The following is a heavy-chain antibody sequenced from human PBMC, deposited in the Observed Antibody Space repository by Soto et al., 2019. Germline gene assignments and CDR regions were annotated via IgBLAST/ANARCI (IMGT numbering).Heavy chain of an antibody. CDR3: ARGGQQLVWNWFDP. V-gene: IGHV4-34*01. J-gene: IGHJ5*02. D-gene: IGHD6-13*01. CDR2: INHSGST. CDR1: GGSFSGYY. Sequence: SETLSLTCAVYGGSFSGYYWSWIRQPPGKGLEWIGEINHSGSTNYNPSLKSRVTISVDTSKDQFSLKLSSVTAADTAVYYCARGGQQLVWNWFDPWGQGTLVTVSS.